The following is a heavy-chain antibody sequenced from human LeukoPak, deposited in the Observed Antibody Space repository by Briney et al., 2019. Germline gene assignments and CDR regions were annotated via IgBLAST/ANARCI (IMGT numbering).Heavy chain of an antibody. D-gene: IGHD7-27*01. CDR1: GYTFTTYY. Sequence: ASVTVSCKASGYTFTTYYMHWVRQAPGQGLEWMGWINPKNAGTNYAQKFQGRVTVTRDTSISTAYMEVSRLTSDDTAVYYCARGWGSSQFDPWGQGTRVTVSS. J-gene: IGHJ5*02. V-gene: IGHV1-2*02. CDR3: ARGWGSSQFDP. CDR2: INPKNAGT.